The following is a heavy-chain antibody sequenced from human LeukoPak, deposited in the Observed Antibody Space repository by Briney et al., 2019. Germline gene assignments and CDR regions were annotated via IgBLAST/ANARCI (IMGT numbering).Heavy chain of an antibody. CDR2: IYENGGTT. Sequence: GGSLRLSCAAPGFTFSIYAMSWVRQAPEKGLEFVSGIYENGGTTYYADSVKGRFSISRDNSKNTLYLQMDSLRGEDTAVYYCAKDFRIGYSAHFDYWGQGALVTVSS. CDR1: GFTFSIYA. V-gene: IGHV3-23*01. J-gene: IGHJ4*02. CDR3: AKDFRIGYSAHFDY. D-gene: IGHD2-21*01.